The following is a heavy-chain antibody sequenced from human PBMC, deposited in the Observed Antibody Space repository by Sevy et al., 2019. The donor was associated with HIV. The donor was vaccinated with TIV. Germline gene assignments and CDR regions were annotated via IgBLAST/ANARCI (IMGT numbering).Heavy chain of an antibody. J-gene: IGHJ4*02. V-gene: IGHV4-38-2*01. Sequence: SETLSLTCAVSGYSISSGYYWGWIRQPPGKGLEWIGTIYHSGSTYYNPSLKTRVTISVDMSRNQFSLKLSSVTAADTAVYYCVFSLRAGHPGYWGQRTLVTVSS. CDR2: IYHSGST. CDR3: VFSLRAGHPGY. CDR1: GYSISSGYY.